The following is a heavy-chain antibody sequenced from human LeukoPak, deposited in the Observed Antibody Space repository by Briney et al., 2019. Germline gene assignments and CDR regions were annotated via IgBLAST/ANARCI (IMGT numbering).Heavy chain of an antibody. V-gene: IGHV1-69*13. CDR1: GGTFSSYA. Sequence: ASVKVSCKASGGTFSSYAISWVRQAPGQGLEWMGGIIPIFGTANYAQKFQGRVTITADESTSTAYMELSSLRSEDTAVYYCARYCSGGSCYEPDYYYYYGMDVWGQGTRSPSP. CDR2: IIPIFGTA. D-gene: IGHD2-15*01. CDR3: ARYCSGGSCYEPDYYYYYGMDV. J-gene: IGHJ6*02.